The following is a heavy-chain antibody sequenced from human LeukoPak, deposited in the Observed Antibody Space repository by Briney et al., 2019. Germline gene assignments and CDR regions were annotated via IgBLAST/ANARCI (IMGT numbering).Heavy chain of an antibody. CDR2: INHNGGNT. CDR1: GFTFSAYA. D-gene: IGHD6-13*01. J-gene: IGHJ5*02. Sequence: ETGGSLRLSCAAPGFTFSAYAMNWVRQAPGKGLEWVSTINHNGGNTYYADSVKGRFTISRDNSKNTLYLQMNSLRAEDTAVYYCAREGRRYSSSWYGRNWFDPWGQGTLVTVSS. V-gene: IGHV3-23*01. CDR3: AREGRRYSSSWYGRNWFDP.